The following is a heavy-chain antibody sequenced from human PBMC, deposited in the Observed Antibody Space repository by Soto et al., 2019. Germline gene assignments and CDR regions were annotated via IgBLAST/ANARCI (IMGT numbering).Heavy chain of an antibody. J-gene: IGHJ6*02. V-gene: IGHV3-30*03. CDR3: ARGRVIDYYDSSGYYAPRNYYYGMDV. CDR1: GFTFSSYG. D-gene: IGHD3-22*01. CDR2: ISYDGSNK. Sequence: GGSLKLSCAASGFTFSSYGMHWVRQAPGKGLEWVAVISYDGSNKYYADSVKGRFTISRDNSKNTLYLQMNSLRAEDTAVYYCARGRVIDYYDSSGYYAPRNYYYGMDVWGQGTTVTVSS.